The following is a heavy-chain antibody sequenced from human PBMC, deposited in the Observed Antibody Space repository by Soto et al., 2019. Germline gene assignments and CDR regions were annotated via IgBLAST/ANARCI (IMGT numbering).Heavy chain of an antibody. D-gene: IGHD2-2*01. V-gene: IGHV5-10-1*01. CDR1: GYSFTSYW. CDR2: IDPSDSYT. J-gene: IGHJ6*02. Sequence: GESLKISCKGSGYSFTSYWISWVRQMPGKGLEWMGRIDPSDSYTNYSPSFQGHVTISADKSISTAYLQWSSLKASDTAMYYCARKYCSSKVCYGMDVWGQGTTVTVSS. CDR3: ARKYCSSKVCYGMDV.